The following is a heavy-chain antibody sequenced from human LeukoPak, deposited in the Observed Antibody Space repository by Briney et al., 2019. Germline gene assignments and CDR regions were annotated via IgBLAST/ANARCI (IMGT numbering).Heavy chain of an antibody. V-gene: IGHV1-24*01. D-gene: IGHD4-17*01. Sequence: ASVKVSCKVSGYTLTELSMHWVRQAPGKGLEWMEGFDPEDGETIYAQKFQGRVTMTEDTSTDTAYMELSSLRSEDTAVYYCATNLYYGDYPSPLDYWGQGTLVTVSS. CDR3: ATNLYYGDYPSPLDY. CDR1: GYTLTELS. J-gene: IGHJ4*02. CDR2: FDPEDGET.